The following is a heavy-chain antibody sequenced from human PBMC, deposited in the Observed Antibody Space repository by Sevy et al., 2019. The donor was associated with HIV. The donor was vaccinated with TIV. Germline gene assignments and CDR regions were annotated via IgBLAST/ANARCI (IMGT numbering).Heavy chain of an antibody. CDR3: ARVGPGERSGTNCSPNDY. D-gene: IGHD2-2*01. V-gene: IGHV3-21*03. CDR1: GFMFDGYS. CDR2: ISSGSSFI. Sequence: GGSLRLSCAASGFMFDGYSMNWVRQAPGKGLEWVSSISSGSSFIYYADSVKGRFTISRDNARKSLSLQMNSLRVEDTAIYYCARVGPGERSGTNCSPNDYWGQGTLVTVSS. J-gene: IGHJ4*02.